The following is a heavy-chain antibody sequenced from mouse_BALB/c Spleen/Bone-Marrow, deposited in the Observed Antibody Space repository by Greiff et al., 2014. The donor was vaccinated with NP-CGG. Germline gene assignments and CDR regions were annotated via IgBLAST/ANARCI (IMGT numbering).Heavy chain of an antibody. CDR3: ARHQRYYAMDY. Sequence: EVNLVESGGDLVKPGGSLKLSCAASGFTFSSYGMSWGRQTPDKRLEWVATISSGGSNTYYPDSVKGRFTIPRDNAKNTLYLQMSSLKSEDTAMYYCARHQRYYAMDYWGQGTSVTVSS. CDR1: GFTFSSYG. J-gene: IGHJ4*01. CDR2: ISSGGSNT. V-gene: IGHV5-6*01.